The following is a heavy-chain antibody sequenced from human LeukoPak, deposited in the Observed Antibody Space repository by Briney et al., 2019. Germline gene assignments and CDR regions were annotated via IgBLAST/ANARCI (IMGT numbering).Heavy chain of an antibody. V-gene: IGHV4-34*01. CDR3: ARAEFNYYYMDV. J-gene: IGHJ6*03. CDR1: GGSFSGYY. D-gene: IGHD3-10*01. CDR2: INHSGST. Sequence: SETLSLTCAVYGGSFSGYYWSWIRQPPGKGLEWIGEINHSGSTNYNPSLKSRVTISVDTSKNQFSLKLSSVTAADTAVYYCARAEFNYYYMDVWGKGTTVTVSS.